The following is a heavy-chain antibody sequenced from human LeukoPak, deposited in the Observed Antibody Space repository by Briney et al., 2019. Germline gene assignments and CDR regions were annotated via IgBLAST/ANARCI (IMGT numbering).Heavy chain of an antibody. CDR2: INHSGST. J-gene: IGHJ3*02. D-gene: IGHD6-19*01. CDR3: ARRMAGATTDAFDI. V-gene: IGHV4-38-2*02. CDR1: GFSVSSGYY. Sequence: PSETLSLTCTVSGFSVSSGYYWGWIRQPPGKGLEWIGTINHSGSTFYNPSLKSRVTTSVDTSKNQFSLRLSSVTAAETAVYYCARRMAGATTDAFDIWGQGTMVTVSS.